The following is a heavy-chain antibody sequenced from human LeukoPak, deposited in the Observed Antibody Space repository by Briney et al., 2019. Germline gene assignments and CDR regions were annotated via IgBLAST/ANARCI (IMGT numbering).Heavy chain of an antibody. V-gene: IGHV1-18*01. D-gene: IGHD3-22*01. CDR3: ARVVGITMIVSGGYFDY. J-gene: IGHJ4*02. CDR2: ISAYNGNT. CDR1: GYTFTSYG. Sequence: EASVKVSCKASGYTFTSYGISWVRQAPGQGLEWMGWISAYNGNTNYAQKLQGRVTMTTDTSTSTAYMELRSLRSDDTAVYYCARVVGITMIVSGGYFDYWGQGTLVTVSS.